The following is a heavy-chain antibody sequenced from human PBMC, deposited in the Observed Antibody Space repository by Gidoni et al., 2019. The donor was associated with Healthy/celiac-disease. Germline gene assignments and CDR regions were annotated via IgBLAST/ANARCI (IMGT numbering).Heavy chain of an antibody. CDR3: AKDNYDSNSFDY. J-gene: IGHJ4*02. CDR2: ISGSGGST. Sequence: EVQLLESGGGLVQPGGSLRLSCAASAFTFSSYAMSWVRQAPGKGLEWVSAISGSGGSTYYADSVKGRFTISRDNSKNTLYLQMNSLRAEDTAVYYCAKDNYDSNSFDYWGQGTLVTVSS. CDR1: AFTFSSYA. D-gene: IGHD3-22*01. V-gene: IGHV3-23*01.